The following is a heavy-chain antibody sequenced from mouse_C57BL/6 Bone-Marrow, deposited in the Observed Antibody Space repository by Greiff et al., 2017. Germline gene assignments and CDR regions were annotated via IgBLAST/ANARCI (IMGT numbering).Heavy chain of an antibody. J-gene: IGHJ2*01. Sequence: QVQLKQPGAELVKPGASVKVSCKASGYTFTSYWMHWVKQRPGQGLEWIGRIHPSDSDTNYNQKFKGKATLTVDKSSSTAYMQLSSLTSEDSAVYYCAIGFRGTQFDFDYWGQGTTLTVSS. D-gene: IGHD3-1*01. CDR2: IHPSDSDT. CDR1: GYTFTSYW. V-gene: IGHV1-74*01. CDR3: AIGFRGTQFDFDY.